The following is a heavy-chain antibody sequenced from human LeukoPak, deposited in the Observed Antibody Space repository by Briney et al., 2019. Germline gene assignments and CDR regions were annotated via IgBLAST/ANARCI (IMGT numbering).Heavy chain of an antibody. D-gene: IGHD2-21*02. CDR1: GFTFSHYE. CDR3: TVTPSRDWFDP. V-gene: IGHV3-48*03. Sequence: GGSLRLSCAASGFTFSHYEMNWVRQALGKGLEWVSYISSGGRTIYYADSVRGRFTISRDNAKNSLYLQMNSLRAEDTAVYFCTVTPSRDWFDPWGQGTLVTVSS. CDR2: ISSGGRTI. J-gene: IGHJ5*02.